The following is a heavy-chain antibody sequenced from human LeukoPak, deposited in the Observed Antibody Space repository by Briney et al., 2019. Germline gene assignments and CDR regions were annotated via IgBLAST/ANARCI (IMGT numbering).Heavy chain of an antibody. Sequence: SVTVSCRTSGFTFISSAVQWVRQARGQRLEWIGWIVVGSGNTNYEQKFQERVTLTRDLSTNTAYVEVSSLRSEDTAVYYCAADVSGYNNNWSLLWGQGTLVTVSS. J-gene: IGHJ4*02. CDR2: IVVGSGNT. CDR3: AADVSGYNNNWSLL. D-gene: IGHD1-1*01. CDR1: GFTFISSA. V-gene: IGHV1-58*01.